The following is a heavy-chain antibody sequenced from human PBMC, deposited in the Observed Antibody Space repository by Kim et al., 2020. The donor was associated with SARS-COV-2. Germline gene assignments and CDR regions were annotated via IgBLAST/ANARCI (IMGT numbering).Heavy chain of an antibody. D-gene: IGHD2-2*01. Sequence: ASVKVSCKTSGYTFSGYYIHWVRQAPGQGLEWMGRITPNSGATNYVQKFQGRVTMTRDTSISTAYMELSSLRPDDTAVYYSVRVACHSSTLGYWGQGTLV. CDR3: VRVACHSSTLGY. V-gene: IGHV1-2*06. CDR1: GYTFSGYY. J-gene: IGHJ4*02. CDR2: ITPNSGAT.